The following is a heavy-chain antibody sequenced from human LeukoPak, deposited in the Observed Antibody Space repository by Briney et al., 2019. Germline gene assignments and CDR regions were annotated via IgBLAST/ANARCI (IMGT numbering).Heavy chain of an antibody. V-gene: IGHV3-74*01. CDR1: GFTFSKYW. CDR2: INTEGTVT. D-gene: IGHD6-19*01. CDR3: ATKQWLAPPPDS. J-gene: IGHJ4*02. Sequence: GGPLRLSCAASGFTFSKYWVLWVRQAPGKGLESVSRINTEGTVTTYADSVKGRFTVSRDNADNTMFLQMNSVRDEDTAVYYCATKQWLAPPPDSWGQGTPVTVSS.